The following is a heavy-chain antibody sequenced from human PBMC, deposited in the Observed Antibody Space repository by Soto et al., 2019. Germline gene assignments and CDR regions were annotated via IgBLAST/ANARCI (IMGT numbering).Heavy chain of an antibody. V-gene: IGHV3-48*02. J-gene: IGHJ6*02. D-gene: IGHD3-3*01. CDR3: SRIKLVEWFFINVDVYDMDV. Sequence: EVQLVESGGDLVQPGGSLRLSCAASEFSLSDYAVNWVRQAPGKGLEWVSFISSDSRTIYYGDSVKGRFTVSRDNARNSVSLQMDSLRDEDTAFYYCSRIKLVEWFFINVDVYDMDVWGQGTPVTVS. CDR2: ISSDSRTI. CDR1: EFSLSDYA.